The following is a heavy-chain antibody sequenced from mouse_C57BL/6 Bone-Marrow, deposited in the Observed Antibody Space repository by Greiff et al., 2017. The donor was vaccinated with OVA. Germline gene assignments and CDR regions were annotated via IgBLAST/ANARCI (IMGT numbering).Heavy chain of an antibody. CDR3: TRGYSNYYAMDY. V-gene: IGHV1-15*01. CDR1: GYTFTDYE. CDR2: IDPETGGT. Sequence: QVQLQQSGAELVRPGASVTLSCKASGYTFTDYEMHWVKQTPVHGLEWIGAIDPETGGTAYNQKFKGKAIVTADKSSSTSYMELRSLTSEDSAVYYCTRGYSNYYAMDYWGQGTSVTVSS. D-gene: IGHD2-5*01. J-gene: IGHJ4*01.